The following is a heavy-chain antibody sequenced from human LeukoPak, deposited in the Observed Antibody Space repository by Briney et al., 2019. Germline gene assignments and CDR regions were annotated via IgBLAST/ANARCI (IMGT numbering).Heavy chain of an antibody. V-gene: IGHV4-4*02. Sequence: SETLSLTCAVSGGSISSSNWWSWVRQPPGKGLEWIGEIYHSGSTNYNPSLKSRVTISVDKSKNQFSLKLSSVTAADTAVHYCASGEFRHGLQVDYWGQGTLVAVSS. CDR2: IYHSGST. J-gene: IGHJ4*02. D-gene: IGHD3/OR15-3a*01. CDR3: ASGEFRHGLQVDY. CDR1: GGSISSSNW.